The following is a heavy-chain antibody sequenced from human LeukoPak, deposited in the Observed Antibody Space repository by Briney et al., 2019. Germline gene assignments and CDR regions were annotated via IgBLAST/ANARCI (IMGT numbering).Heavy chain of an antibody. CDR2: IIPVFGTA. Sequence: ASVKVSCKASGGTFSSYAISWVRQAPGQGLEWMGGIIPVFGTANYAQKFQGRVTITTDESTSTAYMELSSLRSEDTAVYYCARGGRYYYDSSGYYNWFDPWGQGTLVTVSS. V-gene: IGHV1-69*05. D-gene: IGHD3-22*01. CDR3: ARGGRYYYDSSGYYNWFDP. CDR1: GGTFSSYA. J-gene: IGHJ5*02.